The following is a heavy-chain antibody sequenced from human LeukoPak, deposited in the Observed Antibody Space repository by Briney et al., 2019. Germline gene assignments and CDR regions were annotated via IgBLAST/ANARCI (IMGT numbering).Heavy chain of an antibody. V-gene: IGHV1-8*01. Sequence: WASVKVSCKASGYTFTSYDINWVRQATGQGLEWMGWVNPNSGNTGYAQKFQGRVTMTRNTSISTAYMELSSLRSEDTAVYYCARGLSDYYDSSGYSPFDYWGQGTLVTVSS. CDR3: ARGLSDYYDSSGYSPFDY. D-gene: IGHD3-22*01. CDR2: VNPNSGNT. CDR1: GYTFTSYD. J-gene: IGHJ4*02.